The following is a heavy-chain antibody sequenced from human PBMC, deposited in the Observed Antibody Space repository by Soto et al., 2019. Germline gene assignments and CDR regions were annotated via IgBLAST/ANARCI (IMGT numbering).Heavy chain of an antibody. J-gene: IGHJ2*01. CDR2: IYHSGNT. V-gene: IGHV4-30-2*01. Sequence: QLQLQESGSXLXKPXQTLSLTCAVSGGSISSGGYSWSWIRQPPGKGLEWIGYIYHSGNTYYNPSLKSRVTISVDRSKNQFSLKLSSVTAADTAVYYCARVPGLWGRGTLVTVSS. CDR1: GGSISSGGYS. CDR3: ARVPGL.